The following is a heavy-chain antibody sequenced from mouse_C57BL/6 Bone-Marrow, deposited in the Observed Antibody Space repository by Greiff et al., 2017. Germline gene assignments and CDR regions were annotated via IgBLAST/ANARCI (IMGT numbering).Heavy chain of an antibody. D-gene: IGHD1-1*01. J-gene: IGHJ4*01. V-gene: IGHV5-6*02. Sequence: EVKLVESGGDLVKPGGSLKLSCAASGFTFSSYGMSWVRQTPDKRLEWVATISSGGSYTYYPASVKGRFTISRDNAKNTLYLQMSSLKSEDTAMYYCARRGTTVVPLYAMDYWGQGTSVTVSS. CDR3: ARRGTTVVPLYAMDY. CDR1: GFTFSSYG. CDR2: ISSGGSYT.